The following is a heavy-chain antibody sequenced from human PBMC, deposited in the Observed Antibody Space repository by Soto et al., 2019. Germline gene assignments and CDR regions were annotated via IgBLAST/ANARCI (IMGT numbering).Heavy chain of an antibody. D-gene: IGHD3-10*01. J-gene: IGHJ6*01. CDR1: GYSFTSYW. Sequence: PGESLKISCKGSGYSFTSYWIGWVRQMPGKGLERMGIIYPGESDTGYSPTFQGQVTISADKSIRTAYLQCSCLKASDTAMYYFSRITMVRGSYYYGMDVWGQGTTVTVSS. CDR3: SRITMVRGSYYYGMDV. V-gene: IGHV5-51*01. CDR2: IYPGESDT.